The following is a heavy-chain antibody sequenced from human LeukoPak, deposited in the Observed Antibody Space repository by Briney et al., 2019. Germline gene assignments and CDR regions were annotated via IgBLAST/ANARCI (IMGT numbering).Heavy chain of an antibody. J-gene: IGHJ4*02. CDR2: INHSGST. CDR3: ARESPRYDFWSGHGGIYYFDY. D-gene: IGHD3-3*01. CDR1: GGSFSGYY. Sequence: SETLSLTCAVYGGSFSGYYWSWIRQPPGKGLEWIGEINHSGSTNYNPSLKSRVTISVDTSKNQCSLKLSSVTAADTAVYYCARESPRYDFWSGHGGIYYFDYWGQGTLVTVSS. V-gene: IGHV4-34*01.